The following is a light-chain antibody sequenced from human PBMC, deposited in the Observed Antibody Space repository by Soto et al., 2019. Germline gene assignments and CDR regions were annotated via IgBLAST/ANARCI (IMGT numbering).Light chain of an antibody. CDR3: CSYAGSYTYV. CDR2: DVS. CDR1: SSDVGGYNY. Sequence: QSVLTQPRSVSGSPGQSVTVSCTGTSSDVGGYNYVSWYQQHPGKAPKVMIYDVSKRPSGVPDRFSGSKSGNTASLTISGRQAEDEADYSCCSYAGSYTYVFGTGTKLTVL. J-gene: IGLJ1*01. V-gene: IGLV2-11*01.